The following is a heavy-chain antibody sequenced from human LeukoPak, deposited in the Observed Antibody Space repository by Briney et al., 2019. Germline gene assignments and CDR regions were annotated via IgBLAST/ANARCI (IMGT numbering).Heavy chain of an antibody. Sequence: SETLSLTCTVSGDSITSNYWNWIRQPPGKELEWIGYISYSGSTNYSPSLKSRVTMAVDTSKNQFSLKLNSDTAADTAVYYCARNVGSVTDYWGQGTLVTVSS. V-gene: IGHV4-59*01. D-gene: IGHD6-25*01. CDR3: ARNVGSVTDY. CDR1: GDSITSNY. CDR2: ISYSGST. J-gene: IGHJ4*02.